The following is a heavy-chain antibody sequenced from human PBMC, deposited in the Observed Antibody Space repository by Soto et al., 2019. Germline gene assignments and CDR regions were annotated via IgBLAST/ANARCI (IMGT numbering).Heavy chain of an antibody. D-gene: IGHD3-3*01. CDR3: ARHESSTILGVVLTDGMDV. CDR2: IYPPDSDT. CDR1: GYSFTDYW. J-gene: IGHJ6*02. Sequence: GESLKISCKASGYSFTDYWIAWVRQAPGRGLEWMGTIYPPDSDTRYSPSFEGQVTISADTSISTAYLEWSSLKAADTAMYYCARHESSTILGVVLTDGMDVWGQGTTVTVSS. V-gene: IGHV5-51*01.